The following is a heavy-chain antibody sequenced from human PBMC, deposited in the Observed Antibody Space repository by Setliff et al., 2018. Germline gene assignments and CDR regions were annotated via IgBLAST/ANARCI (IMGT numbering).Heavy chain of an antibody. J-gene: IGHJ4*02. CDR3: ARQAGRLGSPFDY. Sequence: SETLSLTCTVSGASITNINYYWGLIRQPPGKGLEWIGSIFYSGRTFYNPSLKSRVTISVDTSKNQFSLTLSSVTAADTAVYYCARQAGRLGSPFDYWGQGALVTVSS. D-gene: IGHD7-27*01. CDR2: IFYSGRT. V-gene: IGHV4-39*01. CDR1: GASITNINYY.